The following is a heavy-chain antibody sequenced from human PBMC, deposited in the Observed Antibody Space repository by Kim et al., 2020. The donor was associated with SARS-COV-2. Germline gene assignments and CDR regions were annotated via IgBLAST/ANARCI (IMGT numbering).Heavy chain of an antibody. CDR3: ARRLSNTSGSGSHYCGL. CDR1: GGSFSGFS. D-gene: IGHD3-10*01. J-gene: IGHJ4*02. V-gene: IGHV4-34*01. Sequence: SETLSLTCAVYGGSFSGFSWSWIRQPPGRGLEWIGEINHSGRTNYNPSLKSRVTISVDTSKNQFSLKLTSVTAADTAVYYFARRLSNTSGSGSHYCGLWGQGTLVTVSS. CDR2: INHSGRT.